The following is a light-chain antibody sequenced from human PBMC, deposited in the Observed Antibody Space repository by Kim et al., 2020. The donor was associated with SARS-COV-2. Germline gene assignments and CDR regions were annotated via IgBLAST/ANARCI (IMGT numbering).Light chain of an antibody. CDR2: AAS. J-gene: IGKJ1*01. CDR1: QGISSY. Sequence: ASARDGVTITWRAGQGISSYLAWYQQKPGKAPKLLIYAASTLQSGVPSRFSGSGSGTDFTLTISCLQSEDFATYYCQQYYSYPWTFGQGTKVDIK. CDR3: QQYYSYPWT. V-gene: IGKV1-8*01.